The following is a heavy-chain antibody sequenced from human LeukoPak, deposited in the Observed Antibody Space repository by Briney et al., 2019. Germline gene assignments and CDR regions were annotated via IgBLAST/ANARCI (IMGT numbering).Heavy chain of an antibody. CDR1: GGSFSSYY. J-gene: IGHJ4*02. CDR2: IYYSGST. CDR3: ARVITMIVVADY. Sequence: SETLSLTCAVYGGSFSSYYWGWIRQPPGKGLEWIGSIYYSGSTYYNPSLKSRVTISVDTSKNQFSLKLSSVTAADTAVYYCARVITMIVVADYWGQGTLVTVSS. V-gene: IGHV4-39*07. D-gene: IGHD3-22*01.